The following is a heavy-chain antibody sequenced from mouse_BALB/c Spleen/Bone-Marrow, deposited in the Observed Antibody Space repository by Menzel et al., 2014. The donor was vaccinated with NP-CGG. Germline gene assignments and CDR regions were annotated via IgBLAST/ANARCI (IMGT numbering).Heavy chain of an antibody. D-gene: IGHD4-1*01. CDR3: ARELGVFAY. V-gene: IGHV1-54*01. CDR2: INPGSGGT. Sequence: QVQLQQPGAELVRPGTSVKVSCKASGYAFTNYLIEWVKQRPGQGLEWIGVINPGSGGTNYNEKFKGKATLTADKSPSTAYMQLSSLTSDDSAVYFCARELGVFAYWGQGTLVTVSA. CDR1: GYAFTNYL. J-gene: IGHJ3*01.